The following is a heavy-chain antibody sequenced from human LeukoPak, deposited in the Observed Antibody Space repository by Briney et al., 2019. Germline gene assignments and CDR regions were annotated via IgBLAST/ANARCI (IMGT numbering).Heavy chain of an antibody. J-gene: IGHJ5*02. CDR3: AKLDWLDP. V-gene: IGHV3-74*03. Sequence: AGSLRLSCAASGFTIGRLWMHWVRQAPGKGLVWVSRSEGDDSTTTYADSVKGRFTVSRDTAKNTLYLQMNSLRVEDTAVYYCAKLDWLDPWGQGTLVTVSP. CDR2: SEGDDSTT. CDR1: GFTIGRLW.